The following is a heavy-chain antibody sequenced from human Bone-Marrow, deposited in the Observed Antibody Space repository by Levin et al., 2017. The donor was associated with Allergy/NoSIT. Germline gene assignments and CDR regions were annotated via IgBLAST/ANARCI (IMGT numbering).Heavy chain of an antibody. Sequence: GGSLRLSCAASGFSFSTYAMTWVRQSPKKGLEWVSSISGSGGRTFYIDSVKGRFTISRDNYQNRLYLQMNNLRAEDTAIYYCAKDGYFGLGGGAKWFDSWGQGALVTVSS. D-gene: IGHD1-1*01. CDR1: GFSFSTYA. CDR2: ISGSGGRT. CDR3: AKDGYFGLGGGAKWFDS. J-gene: IGHJ5*01. V-gene: IGHV3-23*01.